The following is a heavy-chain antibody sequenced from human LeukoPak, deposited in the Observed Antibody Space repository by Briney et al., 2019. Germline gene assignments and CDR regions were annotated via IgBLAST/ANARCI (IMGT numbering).Heavy chain of an antibody. Sequence: SETLSLTCTVSGGSMSSDSYYWSWIRQPAGKGLEWIGRIYSSGGTKYNPSLKSRVTISIDTSKNQFSLKLSSVTAADTAVYYCERVHYGDYADWFDPWGQGTLVTVSS. CDR3: ERVHYGDYADWFDP. D-gene: IGHD4-17*01. CDR2: IYSSGGT. CDR1: GGSMSSDSYY. V-gene: IGHV4-61*02. J-gene: IGHJ5*02.